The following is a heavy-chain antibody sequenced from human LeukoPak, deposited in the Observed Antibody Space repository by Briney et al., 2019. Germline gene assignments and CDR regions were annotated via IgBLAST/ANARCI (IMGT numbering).Heavy chain of an antibody. CDR2: ISAYNGDT. D-gene: IGHD3-22*01. CDR3: ARCGPAPHRITLIVVASSTDAFDI. J-gene: IGHJ3*02. CDR1: GYTFTSYG. Sequence: GASVTVSCKASGYTFTSYGISWVRQAPGQGIEWMGWISAYNGDTNYAQKLQGRVTMTTDTSTSTAYMELRSLRSDDTAVYYCARCGPAPHRITLIVVASSTDAFDIWGQGTMVTVSS. V-gene: IGHV1-18*01.